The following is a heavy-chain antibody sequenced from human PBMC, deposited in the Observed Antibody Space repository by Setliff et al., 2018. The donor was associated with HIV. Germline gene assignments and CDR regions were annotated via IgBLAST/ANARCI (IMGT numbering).Heavy chain of an antibody. CDR1: GASFSGYY. Sequence: PETLSLTCAVYGASFSGYYWSWVRQPPGKGLEWIGEINRSGSTNYNPSLKSRVTISVDTSKNQFSLKVSSVTAADTAVYYCARVSITYWYSIPRDYYYYMDVWGEGTTVTSP. J-gene: IGHJ6*03. CDR3: ARVSITYWYSIPRDYYYYMDV. V-gene: IGHV4-34*01. D-gene: IGHD2-8*02. CDR2: INRSGST.